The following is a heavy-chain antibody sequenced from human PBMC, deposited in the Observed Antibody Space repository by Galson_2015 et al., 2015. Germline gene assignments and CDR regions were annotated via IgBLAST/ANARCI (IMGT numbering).Heavy chain of an antibody. CDR3: AREPASNHFDY. V-gene: IGHV4-4*02. Sequence: SLTCAVSGGSISSSDWWSWVRQPPGKGLEWIGEIYHSGNTNYNPSLKSRVTMSIDKSKNQFSLKLSSVTAADTAVYYCAREPASNHFDYWGQGTLVTVSS. CDR1: GGSISSSDW. J-gene: IGHJ4*02. D-gene: IGHD2-2*01. CDR2: IYHSGNT.